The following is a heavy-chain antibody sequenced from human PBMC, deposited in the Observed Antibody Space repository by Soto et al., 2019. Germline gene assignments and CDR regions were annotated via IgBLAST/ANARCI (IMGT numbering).Heavy chain of an antibody. J-gene: IGHJ5*02. CDR2: MNPNSGNA. CDR1: GYTFTSYD. CDR3: ARRYFGVVSDNWFDP. V-gene: IGHV1-8*01. Sequence: GASVKVSCKASGYTFTSYDINWVRQATGQGLEWMGWMNPNSGNAGYAQKFQGRVTMTRNTSISTAYMELSSLRSEDTAVYYCARRYFGVVSDNWFDPWGQGTLVTVSS. D-gene: IGHD3-3*01.